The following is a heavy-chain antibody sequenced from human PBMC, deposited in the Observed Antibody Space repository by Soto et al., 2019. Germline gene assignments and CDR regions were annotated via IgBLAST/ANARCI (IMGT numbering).Heavy chain of an antibody. Sequence: EEQLVESGGGLVQSGGSLRLSCAASEFTFSSYWMHWVRQAPGKGLVWVSRIDNDGRGTIYADSVKGRFTVSRDNTKNTLYLQMNSLRDEDTAVYYCSRGGFNHGFYIWGQGTMVTVSS. V-gene: IGHV3-74*01. CDR1: EFTFSSYW. J-gene: IGHJ3*02. CDR3: SRGGFNHGFYI. CDR2: IDNDGRGT.